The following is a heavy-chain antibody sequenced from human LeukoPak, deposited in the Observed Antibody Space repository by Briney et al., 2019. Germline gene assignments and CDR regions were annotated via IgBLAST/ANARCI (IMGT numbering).Heavy chain of an antibody. CDR1: EFTFSNYA. D-gene: IGHD4-17*01. CDR3: ARVDYGDYGFDY. V-gene: IGHV3-23*01. Sequence: GGSLRLSCAASEFTFSNYAMNWVRQAPGKGLEWVSGISGGGGSTYYADSVKGRFTISRDNSKNTLYLQMNSLRAEDTAVYYCARVDYGDYGFDYWGQGTLVTVSS. CDR2: ISGGGGST. J-gene: IGHJ4*02.